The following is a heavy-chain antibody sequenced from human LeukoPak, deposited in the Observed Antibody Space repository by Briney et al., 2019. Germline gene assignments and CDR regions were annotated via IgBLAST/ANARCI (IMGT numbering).Heavy chain of an antibody. V-gene: IGHV1-18*01. CDR1: GYTFTSYG. CDR3: AREGYCSSTSCYERFDY. J-gene: IGHJ4*02. Sequence: GASVKVSCKASGYTFTSYGISWVRQAPGQGLEWMGWISAYNGNTNYAQKLQGRVTMTTDTSTSTAYMELRSLRSDDTAVYYCAREGYCSSTSCYERFDYWGQGTLVTVSS. D-gene: IGHD2-2*01. CDR2: ISAYNGNT.